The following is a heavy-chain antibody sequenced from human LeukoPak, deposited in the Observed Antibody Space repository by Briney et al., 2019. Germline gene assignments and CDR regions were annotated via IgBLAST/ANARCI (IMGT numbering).Heavy chain of an antibody. J-gene: IGHJ6*02. V-gene: IGHV3-9*01. CDR2: ISWNSGSI. Sequence: PGGSLRLSCAASGFTFDDYAMHWVRQAPGKGLEWVSGISWNSGSIGYADSVKGRFTISRDNAKNSLYLQMNSLRAEDTALYYCAKDLGSTITLYYYYGMDVWGQGTTVTVSS. CDR1: GFTFDDYA. CDR3: AKDLGSTITLYYYYGMDV. D-gene: IGHD2-2*01.